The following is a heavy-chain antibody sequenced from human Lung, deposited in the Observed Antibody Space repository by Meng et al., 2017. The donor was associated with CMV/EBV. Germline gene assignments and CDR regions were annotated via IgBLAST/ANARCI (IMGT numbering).Heavy chain of an antibody. J-gene: IGHJ4*02. CDR2: VYHSGYT. Sequence: SETLSLTCAVSGTSISTSNWWSWVRQPPGKGLEWSGEVYHSGYTNYNPSFKSRVSMSVDRSKNQFSLRLSSVTAADTAVYYCARVTEDGGNYFDTWGQGTLVTVSS. D-gene: IGHD2-15*01. CDR1: GTSISTSNW. CDR3: ARVTEDGGNYFDT. V-gene: IGHV4-4*02.